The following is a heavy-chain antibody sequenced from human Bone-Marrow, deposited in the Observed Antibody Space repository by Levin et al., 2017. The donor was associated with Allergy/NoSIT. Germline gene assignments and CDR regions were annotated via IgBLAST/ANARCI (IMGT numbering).Heavy chain of an antibody. J-gene: IGHJ4*02. CDR3: ARDRVATLDY. CDR2: ISSSSSYI. V-gene: IGHV3-21*01. Sequence: AGGSLRLSCAASGFTFSSDSMNWVRQAPGKGLEWVSSISSSSSYIYYADSVKGRFTISRDNAKNSLYLQMNSLRAEDTAVYYCARDRVATLDYWGQGTLVTVSS. CDR1: GFTFSSDS. D-gene: IGHD5-12*01.